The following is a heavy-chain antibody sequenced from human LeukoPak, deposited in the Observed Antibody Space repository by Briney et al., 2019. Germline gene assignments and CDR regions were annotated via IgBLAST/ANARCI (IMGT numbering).Heavy chain of an antibody. V-gene: IGHV3-74*01. D-gene: IGHD3-22*01. CDR2: INIDGSST. Sequence: GGSLRLSCAASGFTFSTYWMHWVRQAPGKGLVWVSRINIDGSSTLYADSVRGRFTISRDNSKNTLYLQMNSLRAEDTAVYYCAREVVAALDPWGQGTLVTVSS. CDR1: GFTFSTYW. CDR3: AREVVAALDP. J-gene: IGHJ5*02.